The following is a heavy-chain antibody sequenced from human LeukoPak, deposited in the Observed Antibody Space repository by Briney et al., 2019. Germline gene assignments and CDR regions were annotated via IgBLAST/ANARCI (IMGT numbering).Heavy chain of an antibody. Sequence: GGSLRLSCAASGFTFSSYSMNWVRQAPGKGLEWVSSISSSSSYIYYADSVKGRFTISRDNSKNTLYLQMNSLRAEDTAVYYCTRGHRHYGGTYYFDYWGQGNLVTVSS. CDR3: TRGHRHYGGTYYFDY. CDR1: GFTFSSYS. V-gene: IGHV3-21*01. D-gene: IGHD4-23*01. J-gene: IGHJ4*02. CDR2: ISSSSSYI.